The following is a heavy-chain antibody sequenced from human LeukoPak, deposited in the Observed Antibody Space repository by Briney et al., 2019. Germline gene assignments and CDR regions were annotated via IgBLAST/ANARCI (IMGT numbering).Heavy chain of an antibody. V-gene: IGHV1-2*02. Sequence: ASVKVSCKASGYTFTGYYMHWVRQAPGQGLEWMGWINPNSGGTNYVQKFQGRVTMTRDTSISTAYMEVGRLRSDDTAVYYCARADGSAWPTGEFDYWGQGTLVTVSS. CDR2: INPNSGGT. J-gene: IGHJ4*02. CDR1: GYTFTGYY. D-gene: IGHD6-19*01. CDR3: ARADGSAWPTGEFDY.